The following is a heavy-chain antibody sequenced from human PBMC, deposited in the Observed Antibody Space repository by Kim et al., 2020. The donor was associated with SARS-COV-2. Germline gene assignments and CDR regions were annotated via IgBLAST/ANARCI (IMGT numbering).Heavy chain of an antibody. D-gene: IGHD3-22*01. CDR2: FDPEDGET. CDR3: ATGRPNYDSSGYYYSALDFDY. J-gene: IGHJ4*02. V-gene: IGHV1-24*01. CDR1: GYTLTELS. Sequence: ASVKVSCKVSGYTLTELSMHWVRQAPGKGLEWMGGFDPEDGETIYAQKFQGRVTMTEDTSTDTAYMELSSLRSEDTAVYYCATGRPNYDSSGYYYSALDFDYWGQGTLVTVSS.